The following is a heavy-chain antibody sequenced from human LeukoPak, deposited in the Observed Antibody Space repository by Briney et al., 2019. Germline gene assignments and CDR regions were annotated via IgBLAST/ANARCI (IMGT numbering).Heavy chain of an antibody. CDR1: GGPISGSSYY. Sequence: PSETLSLTCTVSGGPISGSSYYWGWIRQPPGKGLEWIGSIFYSGSSYYNPSLKSRVTISVDTSKNQFSLKLRSVTAADTAVYYCASQTITPHAFDIWGQGTMVTVSS. J-gene: IGHJ3*02. V-gene: IGHV4-39*07. D-gene: IGHD5-12*01. CDR3: ASQTITPHAFDI. CDR2: IFYSGSS.